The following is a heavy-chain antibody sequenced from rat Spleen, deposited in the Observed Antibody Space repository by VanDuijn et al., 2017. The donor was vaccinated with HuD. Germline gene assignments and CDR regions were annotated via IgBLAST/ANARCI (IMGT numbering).Heavy chain of an antibody. V-gene: IGHV5-22*01. CDR1: GFTFSHYY. D-gene: IGHD3-1*01. CDR3: TTDRAGSSPFVY. CDR2: ISYEGSNT. J-gene: IGHJ3*01. Sequence: EVQLVESGGGLVQPGRSMKLSCAASGFTFSHYYMAWVRQAPRKGLEWVASISYEGSNTFYGDSVRGRFTISRDNAKSTLYLQMDSLRSEDTATYYCTTDRAGSSPFVYWGQGTLVTVSS.